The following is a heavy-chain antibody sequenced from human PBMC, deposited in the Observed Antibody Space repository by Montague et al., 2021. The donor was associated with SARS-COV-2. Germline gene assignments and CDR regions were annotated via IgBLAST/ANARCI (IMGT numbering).Heavy chain of an antibody. CDR1: TESFNGYY. CDR2: ISHPGST. V-gene: IGHV4-34*01. CDR3: ARGVYKRVLFVVSPRYDFYY. D-gene: IGHD5-12*01. Sequence: SETLSLTCAVYTESFNGYYWTWIRQPPGGGLEWIGEISHPGSTKYNPSLKSRVSISVNTYRKQFSLRLTSVTAADTATSYCARGVYKRVLFVVSPRYDFYYWGQGNEVAV. J-gene: IGHJ4*02.